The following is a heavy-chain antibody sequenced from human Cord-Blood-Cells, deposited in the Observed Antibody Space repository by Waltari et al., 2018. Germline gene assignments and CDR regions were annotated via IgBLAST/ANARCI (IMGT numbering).Heavy chain of an antibody. D-gene: IGHD6-19*01. CDR2: INPSGST. CDR1: GGSFSGYY. V-gene: IGHV4-34*01. CDR3: ARPAVAGAFDI. Sequence: QVQLQQWGAGLLKPSETLSLTCAVYGGSFSGYYWSWIRQPPGKGLEWIGEINPSGSTNSNPSLKGRCTISVDTSKNQFSLKLSSVTAADTAVYYCARPAVAGAFDIWGQGTMVTVSS. J-gene: IGHJ3*02.